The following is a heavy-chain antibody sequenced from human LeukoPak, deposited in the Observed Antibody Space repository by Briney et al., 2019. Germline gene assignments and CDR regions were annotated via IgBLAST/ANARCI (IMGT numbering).Heavy chain of an antibody. CDR3: ARSLFGYGMDV. V-gene: IGHV4-34*01. J-gene: IGHJ6*02. CDR1: GGSFSGYY. Sequence: PSETLSLTCAVYGGSFSGYYWSWIRRPPGKGLEWIGEINHSGSTNYNPSLKSRVTISVDTSKNQFSLKLSSVTAADTAVYYCARSLFGYGMDVWGQGTTVTVSS. D-gene: IGHD3-3*01. CDR2: INHSGST.